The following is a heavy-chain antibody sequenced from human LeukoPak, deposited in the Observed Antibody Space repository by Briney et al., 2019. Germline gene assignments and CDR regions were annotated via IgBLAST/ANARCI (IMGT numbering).Heavy chain of an antibody. J-gene: IGHJ4*02. CDR1: RFVFTTYT. CDR2: IKENKSKT. V-gene: IGHV3-7*01. CDR3: TREYWGIDY. D-gene: IGHD3-16*01. Sequence: GGSLRLSCAASRFVFTTYTMSWVRQAPGKGLDWVANIKENKSKTNYLDSVKGRFTISRDNAKNFMYLEMNSLRVEDTAIYYCTREYWGIDYWGPGVLVTVSS.